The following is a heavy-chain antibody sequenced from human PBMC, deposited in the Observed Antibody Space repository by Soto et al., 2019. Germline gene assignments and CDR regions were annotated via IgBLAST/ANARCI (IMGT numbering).Heavy chain of an antibody. CDR2: INPNSGDT. D-gene: IGHD2-2*01. J-gene: IGHJ5*02. V-gene: IGHV1-2*02. CDR1: GYTFTGYY. Sequence: ASVKVSCKASGYTFTGYYMHWVRQAPGQGLEWMGWINPNSGDTNYAQKLQGRVTMTTDTFISTAYMELRSLISDDTAVYYCARATQLSNRGVRGLFDPWGQGTLVTVSS. CDR3: ARATQLSNRGVRGLFDP.